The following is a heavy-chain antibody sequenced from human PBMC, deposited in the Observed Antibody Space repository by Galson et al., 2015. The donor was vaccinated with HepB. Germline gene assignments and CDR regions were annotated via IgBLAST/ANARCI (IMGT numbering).Heavy chain of an antibody. Sequence: SLRLSCAASGFKFDDHAMHWVRQAPGKGLEWVAVVWSDGYKKYYADSVQGRFTISRDNSKNTLFLQMDSLRAEDTAVYYCAKDAYRSSYYFDFWGQGTVVTVSS. CDR1: GFKFDDHA. V-gene: IGHV3-33*06. CDR2: VWSDGYKK. D-gene: IGHD3-16*01. J-gene: IGHJ4*02. CDR3: AKDAYRSSYYFDF.